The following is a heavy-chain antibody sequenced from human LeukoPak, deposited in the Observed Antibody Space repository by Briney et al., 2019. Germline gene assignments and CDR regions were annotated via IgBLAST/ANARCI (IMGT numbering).Heavy chain of an antibody. CDR3: ARVPPNYYGSGSYVDY. V-gene: IGHV1-18*01. CDR2: ISAYNGNT. D-gene: IGHD3-10*01. J-gene: IGHJ4*02. CDR1: GYTFTSYG. Sequence: GASVKVSCKASGYTFTSYGISWVRQAAGQGLEWMGWISAYNGNTNYAQKLQGRVTMTTDTSTSTAYMELRSLRSDDTAVYYCARVPPNYYGSGSYVDYWGQGTLVTVSS.